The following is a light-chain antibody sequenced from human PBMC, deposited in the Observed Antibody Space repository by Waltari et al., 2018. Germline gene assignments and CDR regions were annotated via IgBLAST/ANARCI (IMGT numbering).Light chain of an antibody. Sequence: QSVLTQPPSASGTPGQRVTISCSGTSSNLGNNVVNWYQQVPGTAPTLLIYRNDLWPSGVPDRFSASKSGTSASLAISGLQSEDEAEDYCASWDDSLNGHWVFGGGTMVTVL. V-gene: IGLV1-44*01. CDR2: RND. CDR3: ASWDDSLNGHWV. CDR1: SSNLGNNV. J-gene: IGLJ3*02.